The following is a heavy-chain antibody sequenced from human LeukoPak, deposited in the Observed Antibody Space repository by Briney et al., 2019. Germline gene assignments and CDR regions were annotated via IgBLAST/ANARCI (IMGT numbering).Heavy chain of an antibody. Sequence: GSLRLSCAASGFIFNNYGLIWVRQAPGKGLEWVSAISNDGGGTNYADFVKGRFTISRDNSKNTLFLQMNSLRAEDTALYHCAKGSSGYFVDLWGQGTLVTVSS. CDR3: AKGSSGYFVDL. CDR2: ISNDGGGT. J-gene: IGHJ5*02. D-gene: IGHD3-22*01. V-gene: IGHV3-23*01. CDR1: GFIFNNYG.